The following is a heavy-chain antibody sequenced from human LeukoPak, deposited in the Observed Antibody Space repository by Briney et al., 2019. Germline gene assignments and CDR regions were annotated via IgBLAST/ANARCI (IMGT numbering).Heavy chain of an antibody. CDR3: ARITGTSLLFDY. CDR2: IYYTWST. CDR1: GGSISNYY. D-gene: IGHD1-7*01. V-gene: IGHV4-59*01. Sequence: PSETLSLTCTVSGGSISNYYWSWIRQPPGKGLEWIGYIYYTWSTNYNPSLKSRVTISVDTSKNQFSLKLSSVTAADTAVYYCARITGTSLLFDYWGQGTLVTVSS. J-gene: IGHJ4*02.